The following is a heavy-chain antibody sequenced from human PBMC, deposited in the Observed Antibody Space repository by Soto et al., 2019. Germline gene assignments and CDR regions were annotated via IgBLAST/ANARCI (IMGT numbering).Heavy chain of an antibody. Sequence: QVQLVQSGAEVKKPGSSVRVSCKASGDTFTFYSINWVRQAPGLGLEWMGRINPILSMSNYAQRFQGRVTMTADKSTSTAYMELSSLRSEDTAMYSCASSYGSGYWAFDYWGQGALVTVSS. J-gene: IGHJ4*02. V-gene: IGHV1-69*02. CDR1: GDTFTFYS. CDR2: INPILSMS. D-gene: IGHD3-10*01. CDR3: ASSYGSGYWAFDY.